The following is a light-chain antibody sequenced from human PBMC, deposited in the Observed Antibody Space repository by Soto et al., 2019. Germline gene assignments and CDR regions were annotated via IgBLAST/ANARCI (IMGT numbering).Light chain of an antibody. V-gene: IGLV2-14*03. CDR2: DVS. CDR1: SSDVGDYNY. Sequence: QLVLTQPASVSGSPGQSITISCTGTSSDVGDYNYVSWYQQHPGKAPKLMIYDVSHRPSGISNRFSGSKSGNTASLTISGLQAEDEADYYCSSYTSSSTLVVFGGGTKLTVL. CDR3: SSYTSSSTLVV. J-gene: IGLJ2*01.